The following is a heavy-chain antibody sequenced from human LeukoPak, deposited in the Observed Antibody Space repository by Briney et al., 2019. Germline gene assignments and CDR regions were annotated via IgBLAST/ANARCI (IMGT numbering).Heavy chain of an antibody. D-gene: IGHD3-22*01. CDR1: GYSFTSYW. V-gene: IGHV5-51*01. CDR2: TYPGDSDT. Sequence: GESLKISCKGSGYSFTSYWIGWVRQMPGRGLEWMGITYPGDSDTRYSPSFQGQVTISADKSISTAYLQWSSLKASDTAMYYCARHEHYYDSSGYYSDYWGQGTLVTVSS. J-gene: IGHJ4*02. CDR3: ARHEHYYDSSGYYSDY.